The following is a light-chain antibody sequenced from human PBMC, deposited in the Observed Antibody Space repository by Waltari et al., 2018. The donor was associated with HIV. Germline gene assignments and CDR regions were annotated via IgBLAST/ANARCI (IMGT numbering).Light chain of an antibody. CDR1: QSHLRSDGRTF. J-gene: IGKJ5*01. CDR3: MLSIQLPIT. CDR2: EVS. Sequence: DIVMTETRLSLSVTPGQPASISCKSSQSHLRSDGRTFLYWFLQRPGQSPQALIYEVSNWFSGVPDRFRGSGSGTDFTLKIRRVEAEDFGIYYCMLSIQLPITFGQGTRLEI. V-gene: IGKV2D-29*02.